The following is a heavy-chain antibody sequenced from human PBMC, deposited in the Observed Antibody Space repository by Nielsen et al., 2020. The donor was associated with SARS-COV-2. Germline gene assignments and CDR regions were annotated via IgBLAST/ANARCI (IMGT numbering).Heavy chain of an antibody. CDR2: INPRGSPI. J-gene: IGHJ5*02. V-gene: IGHV3-48*04. CDR1: TFTLSREN. D-gene: IGHD6-13*01. CDR3: ARGDGSSWFAN. Sequence: GESLKISCVDSTFTLSRENMNWVRQAPGKGLEWLSYINPRGSPIFYADSVRGRFTIPRDNAKNSLYLEMTSLRAEDTGLYYCARGDGSSWFANWGQGTPVTVSS.